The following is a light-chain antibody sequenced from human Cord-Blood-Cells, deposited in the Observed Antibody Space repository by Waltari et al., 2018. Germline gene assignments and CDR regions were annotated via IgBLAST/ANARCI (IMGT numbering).Light chain of an antibody. CDR1: QSISSY. J-gene: IGKJ2*01. Sequence: DIQMTQSPSSLSASVGDRVTITCPASQSISSYLNWYQQKPGKAPRLLIDAASSLQSGVPSRFSGSGSETDFTLTISSLQPENFATYYCQQSYSTPYTFGQGTKLEIK. V-gene: IGKV1-39*01. CDR3: QQSYSTPYT. CDR2: AAS.